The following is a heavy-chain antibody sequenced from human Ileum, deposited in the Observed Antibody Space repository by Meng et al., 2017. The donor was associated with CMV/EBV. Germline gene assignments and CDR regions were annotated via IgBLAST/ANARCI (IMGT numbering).Heavy chain of an antibody. D-gene: IGHD6-19*01. CDR2: ISISGDTT. CDR1: GFPFTSFA. V-gene: IGHV3-23*01. Sequence: GESLKISCTISGFPFTSFAMTWIRQAPGKGLEWVSTISISGDTTYHADSVKGRFTTSRDNSKNTLFLQMNSLRVDDTATYYCEKESSGWTSGEYYDHWGQGTKVTVSS. J-gene: IGHJ4*02. CDR3: EKESSGWTSGEYYDH.